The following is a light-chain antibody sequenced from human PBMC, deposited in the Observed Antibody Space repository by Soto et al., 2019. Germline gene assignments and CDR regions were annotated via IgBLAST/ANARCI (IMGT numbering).Light chain of an antibody. V-gene: IGLV1-40*01. J-gene: IGLJ1*01. CDR3: QSYDSSVSGSKV. Sequence: QSVLTQPPSVSGAPGQRVTISCTGSRAAIDVHWYQQVPGTAPKLLIYGNNNRPSGVPERFSGSKSGTSASLAITGLQAEYEADYYCQSYDSSVSGSKVFGTGTKVTVL. CDR1: RAAID. CDR2: GNN.